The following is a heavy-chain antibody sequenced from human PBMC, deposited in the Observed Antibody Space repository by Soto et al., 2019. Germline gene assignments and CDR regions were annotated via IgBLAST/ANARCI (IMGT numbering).Heavy chain of an antibody. Sequence: PGGARRLSCPAPGFTFSSYAMTWVRQAPAQALERGSVGSGGAGSIYYADAVEGRFTIARDNSKNMLSLPMSSLPAEDTAIYYCAQGGYHINSHIDCWGQGTLVTVSS. CDR2: GSGGAGSI. CDR3: AQGGYHINSHIDC. J-gene: IGHJ4*02. D-gene: IGHD6-13*01. V-gene: IGHV3-23*01. CDR1: GFTFSSYA.